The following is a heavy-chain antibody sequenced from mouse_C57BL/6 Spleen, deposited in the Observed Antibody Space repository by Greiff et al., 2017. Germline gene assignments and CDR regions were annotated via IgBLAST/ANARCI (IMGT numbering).Heavy chain of an antibody. CDR2: IHPNSGST. J-gene: IGHJ2*01. CDR1: GYTFTSYW. CDR3: ARRSYDGSLYYFDY. Sequence: VQLQQPGAELVKPGASVKLSCKASGYTFTSYWMPWVKQRPGQGLEWIGVIHPNSGSTNYNEKFKSKATLTVDKSSSTAYMQLSSLTSEYSAVDVCARRSYDGSLYYFDYWGQGTTLTVSS. V-gene: IGHV1-64*01. D-gene: IGHD1-1*01.